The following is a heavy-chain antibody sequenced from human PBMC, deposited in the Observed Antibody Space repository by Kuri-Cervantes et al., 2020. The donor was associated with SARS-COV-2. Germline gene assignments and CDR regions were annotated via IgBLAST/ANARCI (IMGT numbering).Heavy chain of an antibody. J-gene: IGHJ4*02. D-gene: IGHD4-17*01. CDR2: IIPILGIA. CDR1: GYTFTGYY. Sequence: SVKVSCKASGYTFTGYYMHWVRQAPGQGLEWMGGIIPILGIANYAQKFQGRVTITADKSTSTAYMELSSLRSEDTAVYYCARGRRLPLCYFDYWGQGTLVTVSS. CDR3: ARGRRLPLCYFDY. V-gene: IGHV1-69*10.